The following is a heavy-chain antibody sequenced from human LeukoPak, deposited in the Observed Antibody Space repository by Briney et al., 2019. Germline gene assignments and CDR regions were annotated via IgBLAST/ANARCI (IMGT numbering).Heavy chain of an antibody. V-gene: IGHV3-23*01. CDR1: GFTFSSYA. Sequence: GGSLRLSCAASGFTFSSYAMSWVRQAPGKGLEWVSAISGSGGSTYYADSVKGRFTISRDNAKNSLYLQMNSLRAEDTAVYYCARELSGTLTAFDIWGQGTMVTVSS. CDR3: ARELSGTLTAFDI. CDR2: ISGSGGST. J-gene: IGHJ3*02. D-gene: IGHD1-1*01.